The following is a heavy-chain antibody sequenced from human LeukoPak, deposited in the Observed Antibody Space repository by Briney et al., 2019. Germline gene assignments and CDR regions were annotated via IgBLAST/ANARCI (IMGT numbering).Heavy chain of an antibody. D-gene: IGHD3-22*01. CDR2: INPSGGST. V-gene: IGHV1-46*01. J-gene: IGHJ4*02. CDR1: GYTFTSYY. Sequence: ASVKVSCKASGYTFTSYYMHWVRQAPGQGLEWMGIINPSGGSTSYAQKFQGRVTMTRDTSTSTVYMELSSLRSEDTAVYYCRRGVEAYYYDSSGYRRTDYWGQGTLVTVSS. CDR3: RRGVEAYYYDSSGYRRTDY.